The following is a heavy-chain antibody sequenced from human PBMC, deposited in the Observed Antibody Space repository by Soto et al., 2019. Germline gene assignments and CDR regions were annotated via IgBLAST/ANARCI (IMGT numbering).Heavy chain of an antibody. CDR2: IYWDDDK. J-gene: IGHJ3*02. CDR1: GFSLSTSGVG. D-gene: IGHD3-22*01. V-gene: IGHV2-5*02. CDR3: AHVMNYDSSGKSHDAFDI. Sequence: SGPTLVKPTQTLTLTCTFSGFSLSTSGVGVGWIRQPPGKALEWLALIYWDDDKRYSPSLKSRLTITKDTSKNQVVLTMTNMDPVDTATYYCAHVMNYDSSGKSHDAFDIWGQGTMVTVSS.